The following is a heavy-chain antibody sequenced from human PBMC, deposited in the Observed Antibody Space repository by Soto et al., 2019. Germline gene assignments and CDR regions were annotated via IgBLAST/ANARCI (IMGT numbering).Heavy chain of an antibody. V-gene: IGHV4-34*01. CDR3: ARGWVSYFYVRDG. Sequence: TLSLTCAVYGGSFSGSNWSWIRQPPGKGLEWIGEINHSGSPNYNPSLKSRVTISVDTSKNQFSLKLSSVPAADTAGYYCARGWVSYFYVRDGWGQGTTVTVS. CDR1: GGSFSGSN. D-gene: IGHD6-13*01. J-gene: IGHJ6*02. CDR2: INHSGSP.